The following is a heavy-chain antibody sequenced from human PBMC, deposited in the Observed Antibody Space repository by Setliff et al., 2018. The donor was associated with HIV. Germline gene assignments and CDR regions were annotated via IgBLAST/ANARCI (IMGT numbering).Heavy chain of an antibody. J-gene: IGHJ5*02. V-gene: IGHV1-46*02. D-gene: IGHD5-18*01. CDR3: ARGGPGSSFGYDWFDP. CDR2: INPNGGST. Sequence: RASVKVSCKASGYTFKSYYIHCVRQAPGQGPEWMGIINPNGGSTNYAQKFQGRVAMTADTSTNTVYMELSSLRSEDTAIYYCARGGPGSSFGYDWFDPWGQGTLVTVSS. CDR1: GYTFKSYY.